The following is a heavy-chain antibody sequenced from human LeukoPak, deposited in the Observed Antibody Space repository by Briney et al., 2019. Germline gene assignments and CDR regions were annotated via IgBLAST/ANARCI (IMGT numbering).Heavy chain of an antibody. D-gene: IGHD6-19*01. Sequence: GGSLRLSCAASGFTFGSYAMHWVRQAPGKGLEWVAVISYDGSNKYYADSVKGRFTISRDNSKNTLYLQMNSLRAEDTAVYYCARVLSGAGTRAGYDYWGQGTLVTVSS. CDR2: ISYDGSNK. CDR1: GFTFGSYA. J-gene: IGHJ4*02. V-gene: IGHV3-30*04. CDR3: ARVLSGAGTRAGYDY.